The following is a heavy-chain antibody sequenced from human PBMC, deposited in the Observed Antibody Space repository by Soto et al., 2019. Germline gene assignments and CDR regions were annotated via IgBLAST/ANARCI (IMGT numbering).Heavy chain of an antibody. D-gene: IGHD1-1*01. J-gene: IGHJ4*02. V-gene: IGHV2-5*02. Sequence: GLDLEWLALIYWDDDKRYSPSLKSRLTITKDTSKNQVVLTMTNMDPVDTATYCCAHRHGTAVGYWGQGTLVTVSS. CDR3: AHRHGTAVGY. CDR2: IYWDDDK.